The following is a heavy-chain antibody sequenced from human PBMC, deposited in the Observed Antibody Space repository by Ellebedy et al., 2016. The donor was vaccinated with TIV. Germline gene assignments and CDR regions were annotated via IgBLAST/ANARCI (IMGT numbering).Heavy chain of an antibody. V-gene: IGHV3-21*01. J-gene: IGHJ4*02. CDR1: EFTFSSST. D-gene: IGHD5-24*01. Sequence: GESLKISXAASEFTFSSSTMNWVRQPPGKGLEWVSSISSSSTYIYYADSVKGRFTVARDNAKSSLYLQMNSLRAEDTAVYYCARVARSGNNGGWGQGTLVTVSS. CDR2: ISSSSTYI. CDR3: ARVARSGNNGG.